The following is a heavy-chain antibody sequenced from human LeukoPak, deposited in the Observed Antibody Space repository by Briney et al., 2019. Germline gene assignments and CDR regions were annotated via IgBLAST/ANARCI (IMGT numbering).Heavy chain of an antibody. Sequence: PGGSLRLSCAASGFTFSSYSMNWVRQAPGKGLEWVSSISSSSSYIYYADSVKGRFTISRDNAKNSLYLQMNSLRAEDTAVYYCARDPLRSLTMVRGDMPDYWGQGTLVTVSS. D-gene: IGHD3-10*01. CDR3: ARDPLRSLTMVRGDMPDY. J-gene: IGHJ4*02. CDR2: ISSSSSYI. V-gene: IGHV3-21*01. CDR1: GFTFSSYS.